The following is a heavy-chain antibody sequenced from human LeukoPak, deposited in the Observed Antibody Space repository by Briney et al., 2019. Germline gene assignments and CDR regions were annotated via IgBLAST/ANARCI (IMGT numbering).Heavy chain of an antibody. CDR2: IYPGESDT. D-gene: IGHD6-13*01. CDR3: ARWPGIAATFDY. J-gene: IGHJ4*02. Sequence: GESLKISCKASGYSFPTYWIGWVRQMPGKGLEWMGIIYPGESDTSYSPSFQGQATISADKSITTAYLQWSSLKASDTAMYYCARWPGIAATFDYWGQGTLVTVSS. V-gene: IGHV5-51*01. CDR1: GYSFPTYW.